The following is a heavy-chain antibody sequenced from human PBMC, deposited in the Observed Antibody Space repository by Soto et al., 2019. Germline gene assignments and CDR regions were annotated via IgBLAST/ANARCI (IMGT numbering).Heavy chain of an antibody. D-gene: IGHD3-3*01. CDR2: ISSNGGST. J-gene: IGHJ4*02. V-gene: IGHV3-64*02. CDR1: GFTFSNYA. Sequence: EVQLVESGEGLVQPGGSLRLSCAASGFTFSNYAMHWVRQAPGKGLEYVSAISSNGGSTFYADSVKGRFTISRDNSKNTLYLQRGSLSAEDMAVYYCARTYDDVWSGYPQGYFDCWGLGTLVTVSS. CDR3: ARTYDDVWSGYPQGYFDC.